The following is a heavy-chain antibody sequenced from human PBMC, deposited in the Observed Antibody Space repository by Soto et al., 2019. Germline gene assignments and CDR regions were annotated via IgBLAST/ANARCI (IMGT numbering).Heavy chain of an antibody. J-gene: IGHJ5*02. Sequence: GASVKVSCKASGGTFSSYAISWVRQAPGQGLEWMGGIIPIFGTANYAQKFQGRVTITADESTSTAYMELSSLRSEDTAVYYCARERTGTTFGWFDPWGQGTLVTVSS. V-gene: IGHV1-69*13. CDR1: GGTFSSYA. CDR3: ARERTGTTFGWFDP. D-gene: IGHD1-7*01. CDR2: IIPIFGTA.